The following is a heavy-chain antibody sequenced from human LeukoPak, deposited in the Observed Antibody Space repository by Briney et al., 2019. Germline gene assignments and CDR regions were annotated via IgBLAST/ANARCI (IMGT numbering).Heavy chain of an antibody. CDR3: ARDRQPSFGLDY. D-gene: IGHD3-10*01. Sequence: GESLKISCKGSGYGFTSYWISWVRQMPGKGLEWMGRIDPSDSYTNYSPSFQGHVTISADKSISTAYLQWSSLKASDTAMYYCARDRQPSFGLDYWGQGTLVTVSS. CDR1: GYGFTSYW. V-gene: IGHV5-10-1*01. CDR2: IDPSDSYT. J-gene: IGHJ4*02.